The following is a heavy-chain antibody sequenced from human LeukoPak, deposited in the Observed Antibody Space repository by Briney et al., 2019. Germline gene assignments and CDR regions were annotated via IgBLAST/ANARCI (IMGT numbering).Heavy chain of an antibody. J-gene: IGHJ4*02. D-gene: IGHD1-26*01. CDR3: ARDCTSGSSTSSYFDY. CDR2: ISAYNGNT. CDR1: GYTFTSYG. V-gene: IGHV1-18*01. Sequence: ASVKVSCKASGYTFTSYGISWVRQAPGQGLEWMGWISAYNGNTNYAQKLQGRVTMTTDTSTSTAYMELRSLRSDDTAVYYCARDCTSGSSTSSYFDYWGQGTLVTVSS.